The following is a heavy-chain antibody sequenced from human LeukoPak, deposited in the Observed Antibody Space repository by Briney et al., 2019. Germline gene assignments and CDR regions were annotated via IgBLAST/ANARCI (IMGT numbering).Heavy chain of an antibody. CDR2: ISGSASST. D-gene: IGHD6-19*01. J-gene: IGHJ3*02. CDR1: GFTFSNYA. CDR3: AKAEGIAVAGTAAFDI. Sequence: GGSLKLSCAASGFTFSNYAMSWVRQAPGKGLEWVSAISGSASSTYHADSVKGRFTISRDNSKNTLYLQMNSLRAEDAAVYYCAKAEGIAVAGTAAFDIWGQGTMVTVSS. V-gene: IGHV3-23*01.